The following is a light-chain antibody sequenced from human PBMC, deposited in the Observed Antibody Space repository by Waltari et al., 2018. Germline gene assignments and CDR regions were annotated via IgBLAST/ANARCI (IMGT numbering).Light chain of an antibody. Sequence: EFVLAHSPGTLALSPGDRVTLSCRASQSVGRALAWYQQKPGQAPRLLIYDASSRATGISDKFSGSGSETDFSLTISRVEPEDFAVYFCQMYVRLPVTFGQGTKVEVK. CDR1: QSVGRA. CDR2: DAS. V-gene: IGKV3-20*01. J-gene: IGKJ1*01. CDR3: QMYVRLPVT.